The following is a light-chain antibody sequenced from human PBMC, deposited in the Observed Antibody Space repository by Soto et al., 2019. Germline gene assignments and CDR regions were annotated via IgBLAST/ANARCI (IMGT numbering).Light chain of an antibody. CDR3: QQYNSYPYT. V-gene: IGKV1-5*01. CDR2: DAS. CDR1: QSVSSW. J-gene: IGKJ2*01. Sequence: DIQMTQSPSSLSASAVERVTITCRASQSVSSWLAWYQQKPGRAPKLLIYDASSLESGVPSRFSGSGSGTEFTLTISSLQPDDFATYYCQQYNSYPYTFGQGTKVDIK.